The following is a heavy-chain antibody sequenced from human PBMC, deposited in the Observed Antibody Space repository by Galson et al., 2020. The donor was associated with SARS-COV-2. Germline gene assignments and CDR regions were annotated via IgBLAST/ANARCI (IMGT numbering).Heavy chain of an antibody. CDR1: GFTFSSYA. Sequence: GGSLRLSCAASGFTFSSYAMHWVRQAPGKGLEWVAVISYDGSNKYYADSVKGRFTISRDNSKNTLYLQMNSLRAEDTAVYYCARDHSGSYYGAFDIWGQGTMVTVSS. J-gene: IGHJ3*02. V-gene: IGHV3-30*04. CDR2: ISYDGSNK. D-gene: IGHD1-26*01. CDR3: ARDHSGSYYGAFDI.